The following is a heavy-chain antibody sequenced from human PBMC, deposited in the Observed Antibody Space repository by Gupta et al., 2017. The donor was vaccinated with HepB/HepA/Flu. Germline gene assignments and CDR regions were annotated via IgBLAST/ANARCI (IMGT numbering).Heavy chain of an antibody. CDR2: MSADGYRT. CDR3: ARKSCSGGDCYLD. V-gene: IGHV3-23*01. D-gene: IGHD2-21*01. CDR1: GFTFSYFI. J-gene: IGHJ4*02. Sequence: EVQLLESGGGLVQPGGSLRLSCAASGFTFSYFIMNWVRQTPGTGLEWGSAMSADGYRTYYADSVKGRFTISRDNSKNTMDLQMNSLRGEDTAVYYCARKSCSGGDCYLDWGQGTLVSVSS.